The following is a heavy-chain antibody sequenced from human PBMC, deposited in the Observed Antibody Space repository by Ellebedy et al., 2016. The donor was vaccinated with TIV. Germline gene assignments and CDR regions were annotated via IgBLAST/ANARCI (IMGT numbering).Heavy chain of an antibody. CDR3: TRDRAYYDFWSGPPPGYYYYYMDV. Sequence: GESLKISXTASGFTFGDYAMSWFRQAPGKGLEWVGFIRSKAYGGTTEYAASVKGRFTISRDDSKSIAYLQMNSLKTEDTAVYYCTRDRAYYDFWSGPPPGYYYYYMDVWGKGTTVTVSS. J-gene: IGHJ6*03. V-gene: IGHV3-49*03. D-gene: IGHD3-3*01. CDR2: IRSKAYGGTT. CDR1: GFTFGDYA.